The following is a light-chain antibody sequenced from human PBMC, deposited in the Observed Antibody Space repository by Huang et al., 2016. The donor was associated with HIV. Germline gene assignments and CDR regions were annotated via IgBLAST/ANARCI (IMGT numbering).Light chain of an antibody. J-gene: IGKJ2*01. CDR1: QSISSW. Sequence: DIQMTQSPSTLSASVRDRVTITCRASQSISSWLAWYQQKPGKAPKLLIYKASSLETGVPSRCSGSGSGTEFTLTISSLQPEDFATYYCQQYNSYPLTFGQGTKVEIK. V-gene: IGKV1-5*03. CDR3: QQYNSYPLT. CDR2: KAS.